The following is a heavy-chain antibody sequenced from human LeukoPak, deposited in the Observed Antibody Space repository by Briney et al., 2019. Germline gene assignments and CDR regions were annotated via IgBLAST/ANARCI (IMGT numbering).Heavy chain of an antibody. D-gene: IGHD6-13*01. CDR2: ISYDGSNK. J-gene: IGHJ6*03. CDR3: ARADYSSSWSHEYFYMDV. Sequence: GRSLRLSCAASGFTFSSYAMHWVRQAPGKGLEWVAVISYDGSNKYYADSVKGRFTISRDNSKNTLYLQMNSLRAEDTAVYYCARADYSSSWSHEYFYMDVWGKGTTVTVSS. CDR1: GFTFSSYA. V-gene: IGHV3-30*04.